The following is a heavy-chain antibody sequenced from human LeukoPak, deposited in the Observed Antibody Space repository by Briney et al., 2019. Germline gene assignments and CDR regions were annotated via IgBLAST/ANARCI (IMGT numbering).Heavy chain of an antibody. CDR2: FDPEDGET. D-gene: IGHD3-9*01. V-gene: IGHV1-24*01. J-gene: IGHJ4*02. Sequence: ASVKVSCKVSGYTLTELSMHWVRQAPGKGLEWMGGFDPEDGETIYAQKFQGRVTMTEDTSTDTAYMELSSLRSDDTAVYYCARVLAADILTGDDDYWGQGTLVTVSS. CDR1: GYTLTELS. CDR3: ARVLAADILTGDDDY.